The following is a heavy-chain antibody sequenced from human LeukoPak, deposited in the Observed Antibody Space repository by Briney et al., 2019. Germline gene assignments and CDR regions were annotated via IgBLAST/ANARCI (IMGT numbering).Heavy chain of an antibody. CDR3: ARGALILWFGEVGAFDI. CDR1: GGSISSYY. D-gene: IGHD3-10*01. Sequence: SETLSLTCTVSGGSISSYYWSWIRQPPGKGLEWIGYIYYSGSTNSNPSLKSRVTISVDTSKNQFSLKLSSVTAADTAVYYCARGALILWFGEVGAFDIWGQGTMVTVSS. CDR2: IYYSGST. V-gene: IGHV4-59*01. J-gene: IGHJ3*02.